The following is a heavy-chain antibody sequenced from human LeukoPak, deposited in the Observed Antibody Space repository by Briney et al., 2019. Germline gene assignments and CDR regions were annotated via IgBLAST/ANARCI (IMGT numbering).Heavy chain of an antibody. CDR1: GDSVSRSDSY. J-gene: IGHJ4*02. Sequence: PSETLSLTCSVSGDSVSRSDSYWDWIRQPPGKGLEWVSAISGSAGRTYYADSVKGRFIISRDNSKNTLFLQMNSLRPEDTAVYYCANTGGGSYYIPDIDYWGQGTLVTVSS. V-gene: IGHV3-23*01. D-gene: IGHD1-26*01. CDR2: ISGSAGRT. CDR3: ANTGGGSYYIPDIDY.